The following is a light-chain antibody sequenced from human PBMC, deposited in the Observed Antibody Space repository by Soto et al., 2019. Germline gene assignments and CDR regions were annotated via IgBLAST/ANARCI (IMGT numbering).Light chain of an antibody. V-gene: IGKV1-5*03. Sequence: DIQMTQSPSTLSGSVGDRVTITCRASQTISSWLAWYQQKPGKAPKLLIYKASTLKSGVPSRFSGSGSGTEFPLTISMLQPDDFATYYCQHYNSYSEAFGQGTKVEIK. CDR2: KAS. J-gene: IGKJ1*01. CDR1: QTISSW. CDR3: QHYNSYSEA.